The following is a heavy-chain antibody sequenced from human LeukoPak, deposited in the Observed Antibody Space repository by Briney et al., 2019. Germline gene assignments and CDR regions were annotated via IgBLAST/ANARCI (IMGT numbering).Heavy chain of an antibody. CDR3: ASWAGETKNGLWSGPFDY. Sequence: ASVKVSCKASGYTFTRRFLHLVRQAPGQGLEWMGIIDPDGGSTNYAQRFQGRLTMTRDTSTTTVYMELSSLRSEETAVYYCASWAGETKNGLWSGPFDYWGQGTLVTVSS. CDR1: GYTFTRRF. CDR2: IDPDGGST. V-gene: IGHV1-46*01. J-gene: IGHJ4*02. D-gene: IGHD3-3*01.